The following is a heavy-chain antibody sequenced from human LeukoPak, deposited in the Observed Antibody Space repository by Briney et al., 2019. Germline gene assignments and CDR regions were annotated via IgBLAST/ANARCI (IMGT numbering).Heavy chain of an antibody. CDR1: GGTFSSYA. V-gene: IGHV1-69*05. J-gene: IGHJ3*02. D-gene: IGHD2-15*01. CDR3: AMSLDIVVVVAAKPNAFDI. CDR2: IIPIFGTA. Sequence: SVKVSCKASGGTFSSYAISWVRQAPGQGLEWMGRIIPIFGTANYAQEFQGRVTITTDESTSTAYMELSSLRSEDTAVYYCAMSLDIVVVVAAKPNAFDIWGQGTMVTVSS.